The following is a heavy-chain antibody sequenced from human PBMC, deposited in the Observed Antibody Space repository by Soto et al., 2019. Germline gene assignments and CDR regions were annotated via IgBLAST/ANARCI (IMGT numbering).Heavy chain of an antibody. CDR3: ARCGGDCYSVDY. CDR1: GGSISSYY. D-gene: IGHD2-21*02. V-gene: IGHV4-59*01. J-gene: IGHJ4*02. Sequence: SETLSLTCTVSGGSISSYYWSWIRQPPGKGLEWIGYIYYSGSTNYNPSLKSRVTISVDTSKNQFTLKLSSVTAADTAVYYCARCGGDCYSVDYWGQGTLVTVSS. CDR2: IYYSGST.